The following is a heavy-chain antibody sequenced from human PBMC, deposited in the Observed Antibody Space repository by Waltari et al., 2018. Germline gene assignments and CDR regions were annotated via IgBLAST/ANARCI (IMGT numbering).Heavy chain of an antibody. CDR1: GGSFSGYY. J-gene: IGHJ4*02. Sequence: QVQLQQWGAGLLKPSETLSLTCAVYGGSFSGYYWRWIRQPPGKGLEGIGEINHSGSNNYNPSLKSRVTIAVDTSKNQFSLKLSSVTAADTAVYYCARERGSSSSTIPFDYWGQGTLVTVSS. V-gene: IGHV4-34*01. CDR3: ARERGSSSSTIPFDY. CDR2: INHSGSN. D-gene: IGHD2-2*01.